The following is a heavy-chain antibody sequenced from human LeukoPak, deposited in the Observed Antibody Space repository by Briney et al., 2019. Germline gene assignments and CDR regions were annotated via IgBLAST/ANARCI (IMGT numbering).Heavy chain of an antibody. CDR3: ARGGDGDYGLADY. V-gene: IGHV1-69*13. CDR1: GGTFSSYA. J-gene: IGHJ4*02. CDR2: IIPIFGTA. D-gene: IGHD4-17*01. Sequence: SVKVSCKASGGTFSSYAISWVRQAPGQGLEWMGGIIPIFGTANYAQKFQGRVTITADESTGTAYMELSSLRSEDTAVYYCARGGDGDYGLADYWGQGTLVTVSS.